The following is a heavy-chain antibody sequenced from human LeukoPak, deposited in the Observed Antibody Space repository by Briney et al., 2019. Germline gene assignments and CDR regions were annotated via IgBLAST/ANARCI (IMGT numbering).Heavy chain of an antibody. CDR1: EFDFRSHD. CDR2: ISISGSKT. D-gene: IGHD4-17*01. Sequence: GGSLRLSCAASEFDFRSHDMTWVRQAPGKGLEWVSAISISGSKTYYADSVKGRFTISRDNFKNTLYLQMNSLRAEDTAVYYCANEIRPNDYWGQGTQVTVSS. V-gene: IGHV3-23*01. J-gene: IGHJ4*02. CDR3: ANEIRPNDY.